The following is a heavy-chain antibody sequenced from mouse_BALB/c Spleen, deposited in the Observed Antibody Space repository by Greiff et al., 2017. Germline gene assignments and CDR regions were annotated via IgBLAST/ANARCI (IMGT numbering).Heavy chain of an antibody. D-gene: IGHD1-1*01. Sequence: EVQLVESGGGLVQPGGSLKLSCAASGFTFSSYTMSWVRQTPEKRLEWVAYISNGGGSTYYPDTVKGRFTISRDNAKNTLYLQMSSLKSEDTAMYYCARLGYYGSTGYWYFDVWGAGTTVTVSS. J-gene: IGHJ1*01. CDR1: GFTFSSYT. CDR3: ARLGYYGSTGYWYFDV. CDR2: ISNGGGST. V-gene: IGHV5-12-2*01.